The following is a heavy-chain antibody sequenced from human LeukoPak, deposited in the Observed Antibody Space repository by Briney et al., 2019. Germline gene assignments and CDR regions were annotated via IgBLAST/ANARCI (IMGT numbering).Heavy chain of an antibody. CDR2: ITTYNGYT. J-gene: IGHJ4*02. Sequence: ASVKVSCKASGYTFTSCPISWVRQAPGQGLEWMGWITTYNGYTKYAQKLQDRGTMTTDTPTTTAYMDLRGLRSDDTAVYYCARGYDYGDSVGDFDYWGQGTLVTVTP. V-gene: IGHV1-18*01. CDR1: GYTFTSCP. CDR3: ARGYDYGDSVGDFDY. D-gene: IGHD4-17*01.